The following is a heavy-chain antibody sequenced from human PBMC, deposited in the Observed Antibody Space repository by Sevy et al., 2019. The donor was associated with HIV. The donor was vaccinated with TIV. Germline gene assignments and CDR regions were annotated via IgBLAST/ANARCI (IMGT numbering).Heavy chain of an antibody. J-gene: IGHJ4*02. D-gene: IGHD1-26*01. V-gene: IGHV3-74*01. CDR3: ARGIGKSGAF. CDR1: GFSLSAYW. CDR2: INNDGSVR. Sequence: GGSMRLSCKCSGFSLSAYWMHWVRQIPGKGLDWVSHINNDGSVRQYADSVKGRFTISRDNVRNTLYLQMESLRAEDAGVYYCARGIGKSGAFWGQGTLVTVSS.